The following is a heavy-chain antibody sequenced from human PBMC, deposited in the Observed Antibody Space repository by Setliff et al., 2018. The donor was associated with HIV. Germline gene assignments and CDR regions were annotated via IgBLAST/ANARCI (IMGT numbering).Heavy chain of an antibody. CDR3: AKGGQLWFSYFDY. V-gene: IGHV3-30*02. CDR2: IRYDGSNK. CDR1: GFTFSSYD. D-gene: IGHD5-18*01. J-gene: IGHJ4*02. Sequence: PGGSLSLSCVASGFTFSSYDMHWVRQAPGKGLEWVTFIRYDGSNKYYADSVKGRFTISRDNSKNTLYLQMNSLRAEDTAVYYCAKGGQLWFSYFDYWGQGTLVTVSS.